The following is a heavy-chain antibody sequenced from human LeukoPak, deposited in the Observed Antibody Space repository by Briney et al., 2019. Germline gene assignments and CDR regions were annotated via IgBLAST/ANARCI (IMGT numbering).Heavy chain of an antibody. CDR1: GGSISSSNW. CDR2: IYLSGST. D-gene: IGHD3-10*01. Sequence: SGTLSLTCAVSGGSISSSNWWSWVRQPPGKGLEWIGEIYLSGSTNYNPSLKSRVTISVDKSKNQFSLKLSSVTAADTAVYYCARAPLWFGESSGYYWGQGTLVTVSS. V-gene: IGHV4-4*02. J-gene: IGHJ4*02. CDR3: ARAPLWFGESSGYY.